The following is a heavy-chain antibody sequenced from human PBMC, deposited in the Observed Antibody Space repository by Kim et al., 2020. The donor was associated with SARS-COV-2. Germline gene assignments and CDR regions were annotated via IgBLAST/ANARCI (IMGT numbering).Heavy chain of an antibody. J-gene: IGHJ6*02. V-gene: IGHV4-59*01. CDR3: ARGGYYYGMDV. CDR1: GGSISSYY. CDR2: IYYSGST. Sequence: SETLSLTCTVSGGSISSYYWSWIRQPPGKGLEWIGYIYYSGSTNYNPSLKSRVTISVDTSKNQFSLKLSSVTAADTAVYYCARGGYYYGMDVWGQGTTVTVSS.